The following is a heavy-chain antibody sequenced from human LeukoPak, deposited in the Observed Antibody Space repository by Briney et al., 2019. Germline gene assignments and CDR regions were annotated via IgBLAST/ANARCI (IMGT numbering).Heavy chain of an antibody. CDR3: AKTGAITIFGVESSPYYYYGMDV. J-gene: IGHJ6*02. V-gene: IGHV3-23*01. Sequence: GGSLRLSCAASGFTFSSYAMSWVRQAPGKGLEWVSAISGSGGSTYYADSVKGRFTISRDNSKNTLYLQMNSPRAEDTAVYYCAKTGAITIFGVESSPYYYYGMDVWGQGTTVTVSS. CDR1: GFTFSSYA. CDR2: ISGSGGST. D-gene: IGHD3-3*01.